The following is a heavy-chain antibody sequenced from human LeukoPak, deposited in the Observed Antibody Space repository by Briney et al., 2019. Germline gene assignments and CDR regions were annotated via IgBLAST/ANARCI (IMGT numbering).Heavy chain of an antibody. Sequence: GGSLRLSCAASGFTFSSNGMHWVRQAPGKGLEWVGVISYDGSNKYYADSVKGRFTISRDNSKNTVDLQMNSLRAEDTAVYYCARDPRIVVAEKDFDYWGQGTLVTVSS. D-gene: IGHD6-19*01. CDR3: ARDPRIVVAEKDFDY. CDR2: ISYDGSNK. CDR1: GFTFSSNG. J-gene: IGHJ4*02. V-gene: IGHV3-30*03.